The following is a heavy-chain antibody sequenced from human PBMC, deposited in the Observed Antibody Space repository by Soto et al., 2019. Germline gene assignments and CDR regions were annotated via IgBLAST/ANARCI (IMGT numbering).Heavy chain of an antibody. J-gene: IGHJ6*04. CDR1: GYSFTNYW. V-gene: IGHV5-51*01. CDR3: AGSIFYYGMDV. CDR2: IYPGDSDT. Sequence: RGESLKISCTASGYSFTNYWIGWVRQMPGKGPEWMGIIYPGDSDTRYSPSFQGQVTISADKSTSTAYLLWSSLKASDTAIYFCAGSIFYYGMDVWGKGTTVTV.